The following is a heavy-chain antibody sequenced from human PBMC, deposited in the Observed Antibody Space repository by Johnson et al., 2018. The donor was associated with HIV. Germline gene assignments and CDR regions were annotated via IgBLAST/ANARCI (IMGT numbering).Heavy chain of an antibody. Sequence: QVQLVESGGGVVQPGRSLRLSCAASGFSFSRYVMHWVRQAPGKGLEWVAVISDDGSNKYYADSVKGRFTISRDNSKNSLYLQMNSLRAEDTALYYCAKLTRLDAFDIWGQGTMVTVSS. J-gene: IGHJ3*02. CDR2: ISDDGSNK. CDR1: GFSFSRYV. CDR3: AKLTRLDAFDI. D-gene: IGHD6-25*01. V-gene: IGHV3-30*18.